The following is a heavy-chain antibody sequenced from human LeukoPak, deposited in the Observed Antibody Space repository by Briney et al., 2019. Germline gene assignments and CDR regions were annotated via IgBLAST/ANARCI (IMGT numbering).Heavy chain of an antibody. J-gene: IGHJ4*02. CDR2: INPNSGGT. D-gene: IGHD5-18*01. V-gene: IGHV1-2*02. CDR3: ARALNAGYSPYYFDY. CDR1: GYTFTGYY. Sequence: APVKVSCKASGYTFTGYYMHWVRQAPGQGLEWMGWINPNSGGTNYAQKFQGRVTMTRDTSISTAYMELSRLRSGDTAVYYCARALNAGYSPYYFDYWGQGTLVTVSS.